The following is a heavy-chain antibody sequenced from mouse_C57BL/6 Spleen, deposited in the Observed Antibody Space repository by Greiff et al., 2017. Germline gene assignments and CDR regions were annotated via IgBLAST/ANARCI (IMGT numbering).Heavy chain of an antibody. J-gene: IGHJ2*01. CDR3: TRDQGVTTAHDY. CDR1: GFTFSSYA. CDR2: ISSGGDYI. Sequence: EVKVEESGEGLVKPGGSLKLSCAASGFTFSSYAMSWVRQTPEKRLEWVAYISSGGDYIYYADTVTGRFTISTDNARNTLYLQMSSLKSEDTVRDYCTRDQGVTTAHDYWGQGTTLTVSS. D-gene: IGHD2-2*01. V-gene: IGHV5-9-1*02.